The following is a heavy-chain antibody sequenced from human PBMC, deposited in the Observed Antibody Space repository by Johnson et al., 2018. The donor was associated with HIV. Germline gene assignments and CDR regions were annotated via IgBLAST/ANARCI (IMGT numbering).Heavy chain of an antibody. CDR1: GFTFDDYA. Sequence: VLLVESGGGLVQPGRSLRLSCAASGFTFDDYAMHWVRQAPGKGLEWVSGISWNSGSIRYADSVKGRFPISRDNAKNSLYLQMNSLRAEDTALYYCARDRKYSSGWKDAFDIWGQGTMVTVSS. CDR3: ARDRKYSSGWKDAFDI. CDR2: ISWNSGSI. D-gene: IGHD6-19*01. J-gene: IGHJ3*02. V-gene: IGHV3-9*01.